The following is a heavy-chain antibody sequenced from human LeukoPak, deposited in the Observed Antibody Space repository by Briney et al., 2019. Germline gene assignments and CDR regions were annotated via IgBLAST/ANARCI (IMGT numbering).Heavy chain of an antibody. CDR2: INPNSGGT. V-gene: IGHV1-2*04. CDR3: ARWNDYDILTGERFDY. Sequence: ASVKVSCKASGYTFTGYYMHWVRQAPGQGLEWMGWINPNSGGTNYAQKFQGWVTMTRDTSISTAYMELSRLRSDDTAVYYCARWNDYDILTGERFDYWGQGTLVTVSS. J-gene: IGHJ4*02. CDR1: GYTFTGYY. D-gene: IGHD3-9*01.